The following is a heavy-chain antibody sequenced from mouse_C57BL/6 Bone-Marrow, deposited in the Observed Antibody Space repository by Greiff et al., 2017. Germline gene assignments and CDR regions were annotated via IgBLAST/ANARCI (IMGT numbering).Heavy chain of an antibody. J-gene: IGHJ3*01. CDR3: ARNYDDGYAVWFAY. CDR1: GYTFTDYN. V-gene: IGHV1-18*01. Sequence: EVQLQESGPELVKPGASVKIPCKASGYTFTDYNMDWVKQGHGKSLEWIGDINPNNGGTIYNQKFKGKATLTVDKSSSTAYMELRSLTSEDTAVYYCARNYDDGYAVWFAYWGQGTLVTVSA. CDR2: INPNNGGT. D-gene: IGHD2-3*01.